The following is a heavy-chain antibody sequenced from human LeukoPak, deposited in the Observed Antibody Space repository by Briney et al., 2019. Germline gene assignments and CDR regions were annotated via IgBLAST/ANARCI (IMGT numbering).Heavy chain of an antibody. CDR3: ARDPQSGYPDY. Sequence: EASVKVSCKASGYTFTSYYMHWVRQAPGQGLEWMGIINPSGGSTSYAQKFQGRVTMTRDTSISTAYMELSRLRSDDTAVYYCARDPQSGYPDYWGQGTLVTVSS. CDR2: INPSGGST. V-gene: IGHV1-46*01. CDR1: GYTFTSYY. D-gene: IGHD3-3*01. J-gene: IGHJ4*02.